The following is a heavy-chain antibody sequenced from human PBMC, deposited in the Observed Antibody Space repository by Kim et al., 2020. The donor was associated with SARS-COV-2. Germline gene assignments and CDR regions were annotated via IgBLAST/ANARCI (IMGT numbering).Heavy chain of an antibody. V-gene: IGHV3-53*01. Sequence: GGSLRLSCAASGFTVSSNYMSWVRQAPGKGLEWVSVIYSGGSTYYADSVKGRFTISRDNSKNTLYLQMNSLRAEDTAVYYCARGPRNPYGGNSYFDYWGQGTLVTVSS. CDR3: ARGPRNPYGGNSYFDY. CDR1: GFTVSSNY. D-gene: IGHD4-17*01. J-gene: IGHJ4*02. CDR2: IYSGGST.